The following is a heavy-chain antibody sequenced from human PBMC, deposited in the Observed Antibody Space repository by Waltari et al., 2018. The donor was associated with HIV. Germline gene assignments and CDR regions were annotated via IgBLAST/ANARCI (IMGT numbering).Heavy chain of an antibody. CDR1: GFTFGGYA. J-gene: IGHJ4*02. CDR2: TRSKTYGGTT. CDR3: SRVGAAAAVTLDY. V-gene: IGHV3-49*04. D-gene: IGHD6-13*01. Sequence: EVQLVESGGGLVQPGRSLRLSCTASGFTFGGYARSWVRQAPGRGLEWVGFTRSKTYGGTTEYAASVKGRFTISRDDSKSIAYLQMNSLKSEDTAVYYCSRVGAAAAVTLDYWGQGTLVTVSS.